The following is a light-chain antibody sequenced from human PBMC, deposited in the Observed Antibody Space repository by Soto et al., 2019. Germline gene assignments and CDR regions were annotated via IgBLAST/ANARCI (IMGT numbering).Light chain of an antibody. CDR2: GAS. CDR3: RQCGSSPKT. Sequence: EIVWTQSPATLSLSPGERATLSCRASQSVSSSYLAWYQQKPGQAPRLLIYGASSRATGTPDRFSGSGSGTDFTLTISRLEPEDFAVYYCRQCGSSPKTFGQGTKVEIK. V-gene: IGKV3-20*01. CDR1: QSVSSSY. J-gene: IGKJ1*01.